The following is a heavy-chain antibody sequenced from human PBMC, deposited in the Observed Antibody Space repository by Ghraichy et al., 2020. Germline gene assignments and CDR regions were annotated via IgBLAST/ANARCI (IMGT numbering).Heavy chain of an antibody. V-gene: IGHV3-23*01. D-gene: IGHD2/OR15-2a*01. CDR2: ISGGGST. Sequence: GGSLRLSCAASGFTFSSYAMSWVCQAPGKGLEWVSAISGGGSTYYADSVKGRFTISGDNSKNTLYLQMNSLRADDTAVYYCAKGTVLSDYFDSWGQGTLVTVSS. J-gene: IGHJ4*02. CDR3: AKGTVLSDYFDS. CDR1: GFTFSSYA.